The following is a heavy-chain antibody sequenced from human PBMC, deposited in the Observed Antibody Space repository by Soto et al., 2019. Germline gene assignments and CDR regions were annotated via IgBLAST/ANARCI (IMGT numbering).Heavy chain of an antibody. V-gene: IGHV3-48*02. D-gene: IGHD2-15*01. CDR3: ARDHEGGNYYYGMDV. Sequence: PGGSLILSCAASGFTFSSYSMNWVRQAPGKGLEWVSYISSSSSTIYYADSVKGRFTISRDNAKNSLYLQMNSLRDEDTAVYYCARDHEGGNYYYGMDVWGQGTTVTVSS. CDR2: ISSSSSTI. CDR1: GFTFSSYS. J-gene: IGHJ6*02.